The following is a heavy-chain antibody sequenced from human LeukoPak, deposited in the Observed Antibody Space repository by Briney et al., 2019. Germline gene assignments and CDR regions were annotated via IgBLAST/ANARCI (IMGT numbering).Heavy chain of an antibody. V-gene: IGHV3-30*18. Sequence: GGSLRLSCAASGFTFSRSDMSWVRQAPGKGLEWVALISSDGSKNIYADPVKGRFTVSRDNSKNTLYLQMNSLRAEDTAVYYCVKGLVQTTMSYSVDYWGQGALVTVSS. CDR3: VKGLVQTTMSYSVDY. CDR2: ISSDGSKN. J-gene: IGHJ4*02. CDR1: GFTFSRSD. D-gene: IGHD1-1*01.